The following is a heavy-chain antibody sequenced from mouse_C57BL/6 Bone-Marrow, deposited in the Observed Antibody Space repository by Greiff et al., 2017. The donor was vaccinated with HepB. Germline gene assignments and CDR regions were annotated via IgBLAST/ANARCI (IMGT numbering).Heavy chain of an antibody. CDR2: FYPGSGSI. D-gene: IGHD4-1*01. J-gene: IGHJ2*01. CDR1: GYTFTEYT. CDR3: ARTLKLGLYYYDY. Sequence: VQLVESGAELVKPGASVKLSCKASGYTFTEYTIHWVKQRSGQGLEWIGWFYPGSGSIKYHEKFKDKATLTADKSSSTVYMELSSLTSEDSAVYIYARTLKLGLYYYDYWGQGTTLTVSS. V-gene: IGHV1-62-2*01.